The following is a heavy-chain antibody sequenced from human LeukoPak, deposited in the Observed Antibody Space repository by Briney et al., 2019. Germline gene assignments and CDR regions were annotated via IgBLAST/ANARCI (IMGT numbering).Heavy chain of an antibody. D-gene: IGHD4-17*01. V-gene: IGHV1-69*04. J-gene: IGHJ4*02. Sequence: GASVKVSCKASGGTFSSYAISWVRQAPGQGLEWMGRIIPILGIANYAQKFQGRVTITADKSTSTAYMELSSLRSEDTAVYYCARDRIQSDYGDLGYWGQGTLVTVSS. CDR3: ARDRIQSDYGDLGY. CDR2: IIPILGIA. CDR1: GGTFSSYA.